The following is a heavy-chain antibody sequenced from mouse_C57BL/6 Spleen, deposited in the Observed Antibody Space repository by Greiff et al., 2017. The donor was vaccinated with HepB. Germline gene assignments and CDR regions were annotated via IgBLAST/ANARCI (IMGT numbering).Heavy chain of an antibody. CDR2: IDPNSGGT. Sequence: QVQLQQPGAELVKPGASVKLSCKASGYTFTSYWMHWVKQRPGRGLEWIGRIDPNSGGTKYNEKFKSKATLTVDKPSSTAYMQLSSLTSEDSAVYYCARSITTVVAEGYAMDYWGQGTSVTVSS. J-gene: IGHJ4*01. CDR3: ARSITTVVAEGYAMDY. CDR1: GYTFTSYW. V-gene: IGHV1-72*01. D-gene: IGHD1-1*01.